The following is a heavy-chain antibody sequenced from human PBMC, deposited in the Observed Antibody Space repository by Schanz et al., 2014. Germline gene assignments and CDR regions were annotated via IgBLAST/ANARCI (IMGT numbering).Heavy chain of an antibody. CDR3: ARDRRNADLDY. CDR1: GFSFSSYA. J-gene: IGHJ4*02. V-gene: IGHV3-23*01. CDR2: ISGSGAST. D-gene: IGHD1-1*01. Sequence: EVQLLESGGGLVQPGGSLRLSCATSGFSFSSYAINWVRQAPGKGLEWVSGISGSGASTYYADSVKGRFTISRDNSKNTLYLQMKSLRAEDTAVYYCARDRRNADLDYWGQGTLVTVSS.